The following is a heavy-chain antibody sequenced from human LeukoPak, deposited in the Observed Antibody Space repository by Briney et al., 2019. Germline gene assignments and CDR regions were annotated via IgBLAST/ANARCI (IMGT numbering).Heavy chain of an antibody. CDR1: GGSISTYY. D-gene: IGHD3-10*01. CDR2: IYFTGTT. CDR3: ARVGRGRHIDY. V-gene: IGHV4-59*01. Sequence: SETLSLTCTVSGGSISTYYWSWIRQPPGKGLEWLGYIYFTGTTNYNPSLKSRVTISVDTSKNQFSLKLSSVTAADTAVYYCARVGRGRHIDYWGQGTLVTVSS. J-gene: IGHJ4*02.